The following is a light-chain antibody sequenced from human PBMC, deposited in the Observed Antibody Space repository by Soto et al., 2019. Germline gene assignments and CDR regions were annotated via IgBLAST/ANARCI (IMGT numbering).Light chain of an antibody. Sequence: QSALTQPASVSGSPGQSITISCTGTSSDVGGYNHVSWYQHHPGKAPKLMIYEVNNRPSGVSNRFSGSKSGNTASLTISGLQAEDEADYYCSSFRSTSTPPWVFGGGTQLTVL. J-gene: IGLJ3*02. CDR2: EVN. CDR3: SSFRSTSTPPWV. V-gene: IGLV2-14*01. CDR1: SSDVGGYNH.